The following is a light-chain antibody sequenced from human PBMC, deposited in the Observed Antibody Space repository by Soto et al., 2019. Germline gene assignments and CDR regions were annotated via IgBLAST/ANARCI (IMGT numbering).Light chain of an antibody. CDR3: SSYAGSDNFG. CDR2: EVS. J-gene: IGLJ1*01. V-gene: IGLV2-8*01. CDR1: SSDVGANNDY. Sequence: QSVPTQPPSASGSPGQSVTISCTGTSSDVGANNDYVSWYQQHPGKAPKLMIYEVSKRPPGVPDRFSGSKSGNTASLTVSGLQADDEADYYCSSYAGSDNFGFGTGTKLTVL.